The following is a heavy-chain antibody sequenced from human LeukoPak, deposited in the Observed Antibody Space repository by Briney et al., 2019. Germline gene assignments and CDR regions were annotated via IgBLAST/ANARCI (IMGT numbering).Heavy chain of an antibody. CDR1: GFTLSNFG. D-gene: IGHD6-13*01. Sequence: GGSLRLSCTASGFTLSNFGMDWVWQAPGKGLEWVAFIRSDGSEKVYVDSVKGRFTISRDNSKNTVYLQMDSLGVDDTGRYYCARDGQQLGTRYWGQGTLVTVSS. CDR3: ARDGQQLGTRY. CDR2: IRSDGSEK. V-gene: IGHV3-30*02. J-gene: IGHJ4*02.